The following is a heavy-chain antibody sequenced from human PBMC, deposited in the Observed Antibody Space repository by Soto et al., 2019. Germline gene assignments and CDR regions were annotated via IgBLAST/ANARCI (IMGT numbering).Heavy chain of an antibody. CDR2: IYYSGST. CDR1: GGSIINYY. Sequence: SETLSLTCXVSGGSIINYYWSWIRQTPGKGLEWIGHIYYSGSTDYNASLKSRVSLSVDTSKNQFSLKLTSVTAADTAVYYCARDERGSSWYRWFDPWGQGILVTVSS. D-gene: IGHD6-13*01. J-gene: IGHJ5*02. V-gene: IGHV4-59*01. CDR3: ARDERGSSWYRWFDP.